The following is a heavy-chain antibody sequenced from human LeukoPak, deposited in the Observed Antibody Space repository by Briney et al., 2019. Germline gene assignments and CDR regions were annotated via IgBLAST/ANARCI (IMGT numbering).Heavy chain of an antibody. V-gene: IGHV3-21*01. CDR1: GFTFSSYS. CDR3: ARSSREGTVTTH. J-gene: IGHJ4*02. CDR2: ISSSSSYI. D-gene: IGHD4-17*01. Sequence: GGSLRLSCAASGFTFSSYSMNWVRQAPGKGLEWVSSISSSSSYIYYADSVKGRFTISRDNAKNSLYLQMNSLRAEDTAVYYCARSSREGTVTTHWGQGTLVTVSS.